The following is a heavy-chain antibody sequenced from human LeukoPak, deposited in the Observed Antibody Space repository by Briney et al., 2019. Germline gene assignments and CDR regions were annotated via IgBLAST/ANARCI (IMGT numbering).Heavy chain of an antibody. CDR3: ARVMDPRYYYYGMDV. CDR1: GGSFSGYY. Sequence: SETLSLTCAVYGGSFSGYYWSWIRQPPGKGLEWIGYIYYSGSTNYNPSLKGRVTISVDTSKNQFSLKLSSVTAADTAVYYCARVMDPRYYYYGMDVWGQGTTVTVSS. V-gene: IGHV4-59*01. J-gene: IGHJ6*02. D-gene: IGHD2-2*03. CDR2: IYYSGST.